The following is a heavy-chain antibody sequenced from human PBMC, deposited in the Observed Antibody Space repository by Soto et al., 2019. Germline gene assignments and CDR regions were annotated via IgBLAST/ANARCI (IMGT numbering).Heavy chain of an antibody. D-gene: IGHD3-22*01. Sequence: SETLSLTCTVSCGSISSGGYYWSWIRQHPGKGLEWIGYIYYSGSTYYNPSLKSRVTISVDTSKNQFSLKLSSVTAADTAVYYCARDSTYYYDSSGYYGVSHFDYWGQGTLVTVSS. CDR3: ARDSTYYYDSSGYYGVSHFDY. V-gene: IGHV4-31*03. J-gene: IGHJ4*02. CDR2: IYYSGST. CDR1: CGSISSGGYY.